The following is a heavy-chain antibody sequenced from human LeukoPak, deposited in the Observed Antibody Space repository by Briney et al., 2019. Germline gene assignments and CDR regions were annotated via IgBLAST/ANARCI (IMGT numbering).Heavy chain of an antibody. Sequence: GRSLRLSCAASGFTFDDYAMHWVRQAPGKGLEWVSGICGSIGYADSVKGQFTFYKDNAKNCLYLQMNSLRAGAPALYYCAKGRDKYQLLSKNWLDPWGQGTLVTVPS. CDR1: GFTFDDYA. CDR3: AKGRDKYQLLSKNWLDP. CDR2: ICGSI. J-gene: IGHJ5*02. V-gene: IGHV3-9*01. D-gene: IGHD2-2*01.